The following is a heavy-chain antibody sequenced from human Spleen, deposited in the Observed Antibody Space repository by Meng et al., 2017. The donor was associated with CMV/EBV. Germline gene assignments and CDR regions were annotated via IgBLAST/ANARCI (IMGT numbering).Heavy chain of an antibody. J-gene: IGHJ6*02. V-gene: IGHV4-59*01. CDR2: IYYSGST. Sequence: SETLPLTCTVSGGSISSYYWSWIRQPPGKGLEWIGYIYYSGSTNYNPSLKSRVTISVDTSKNQFSLKLSSVTAADTAVYYCARDARLGYYYGMDVWGQGTTVTVSS. CDR3: ARDARLGYYYGMDV. CDR1: GGSISSYY. D-gene: IGHD3-16*01.